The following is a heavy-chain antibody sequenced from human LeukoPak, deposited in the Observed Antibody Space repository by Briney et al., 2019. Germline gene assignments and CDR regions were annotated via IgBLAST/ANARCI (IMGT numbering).Heavy chain of an antibody. V-gene: IGHV1-2*02. CDR3: ARGGPAGDFIVVAPTNNAFDI. D-gene: IGHD2-2*01. CDR1: GYTFTGYY. CDR2: INPNSGGT. J-gene: IGHJ3*02. Sequence: PVASVKVSCKASGYTFTGYYMHWVRQAPGQGLEWMGWINPNSGGTNYAQKFQGRVTMTRDTSISTAYMELSSLRSEDTAVYYCARGGPAGDFIVVAPTNNAFDIWGQGTMVTVSS.